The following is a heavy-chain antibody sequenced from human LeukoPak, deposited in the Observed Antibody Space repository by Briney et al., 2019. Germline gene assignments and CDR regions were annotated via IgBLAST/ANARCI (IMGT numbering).Heavy chain of an antibody. CDR2: IIPIFGTA. CDR1: GGTFSSYA. J-gene: IGHJ4*02. CDR3: ASDCSGGSCSFDY. D-gene: IGHD2-15*01. Sequence: VASVKVSCKASGGTFSSYAISWVRQAPGQGLEWMGGIIPIFGTANYAQKFQGGVTITADESTSTAYMELSSLRSEDTAVYYCASDCSGGSCSFDYWGQGTLVTVSS. V-gene: IGHV1-69*13.